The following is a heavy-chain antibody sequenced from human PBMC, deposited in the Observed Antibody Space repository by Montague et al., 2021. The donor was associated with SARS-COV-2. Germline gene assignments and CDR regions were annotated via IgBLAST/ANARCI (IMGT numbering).Heavy chain of an antibody. J-gene: IGHJ3*02. V-gene: IGHV4-59*02. CDR2: FYSVGST. CDR3: ARETMTADAFDI. D-gene: IGHD1-14*01. CDR1: GASVGSSD. Sequence: SETLSLTCTVSGASVGSSDWGWIRHSPGKGPEWIGYFYSVGSTDYNPSLKSRATISRDTSKNQFSLKVRSVTAADTAVYYCARETMTADAFDIWGQGTMVTVSS.